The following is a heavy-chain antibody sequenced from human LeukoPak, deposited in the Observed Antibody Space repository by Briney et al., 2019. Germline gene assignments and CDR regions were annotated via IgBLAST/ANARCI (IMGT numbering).Heavy chain of an antibody. J-gene: IGHJ4*02. CDR3: ARQGATKWLVPSFVDY. V-gene: IGHV4-39*01. CDR2: IYYSGST. D-gene: IGHD6-19*01. Sequence: SETLSLTCTVSGGSISRSSYYWGWIRQPPGKGLELIGSIYYSGSTYYNPSLKSRVTISVDTSKNQFSLKLSSVTAADTAVYYCARQGATKWLVPSFVDYWGQGTLVTVSS. CDR1: GGSISRSSYY.